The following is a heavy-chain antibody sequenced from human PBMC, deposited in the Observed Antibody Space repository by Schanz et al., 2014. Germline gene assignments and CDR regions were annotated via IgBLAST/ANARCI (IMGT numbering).Heavy chain of an antibody. D-gene: IGHD3-10*01. CDR3: VKEGTVVSGSPRDY. Sequence: QVELVESGGGVVQPGRSLRLSCAASGFTFSRHAMHWVRQAAGKGLEWVAAITYDGSNKYYAESVKGRFAISRDNCKDTLDLQMSSLRADDTAVYYCVKEGTVVSGSPRDYWGQGALVTVSS. J-gene: IGHJ4*02. CDR2: ITYDGSNK. V-gene: IGHV3-30*09. CDR1: GFTFSRHA.